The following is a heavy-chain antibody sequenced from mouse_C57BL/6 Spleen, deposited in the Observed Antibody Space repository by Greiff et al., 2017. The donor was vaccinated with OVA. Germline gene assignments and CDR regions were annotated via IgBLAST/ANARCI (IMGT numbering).Heavy chain of an antibody. J-gene: IGHJ3*01. CDR2: IDPSDSYT. CDR1: GYTFTSYW. Sequence: QVQLQQSGAELVMPGASVKLSCKASGYTFTSYWMHWVKQRPGQGLEWIGEIDPSDSYTNYNQKFKGKSTLTVDKSSSTAYMQLSSLTSEDSAVDYCARSYGSRGFAYWGQGTLVTVSA. CDR3: ARSYGSRGFAY. D-gene: IGHD1-1*01. V-gene: IGHV1-69*01.